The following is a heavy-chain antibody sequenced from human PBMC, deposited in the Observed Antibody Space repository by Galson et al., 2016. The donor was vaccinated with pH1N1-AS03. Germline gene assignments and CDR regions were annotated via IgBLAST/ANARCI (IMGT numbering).Heavy chain of an antibody. V-gene: IGHV1-69*05. D-gene: IGHD6-13*01. CDR1: GGTFNNYA. CDR3: ARSDRVLTAASTRPEGGDY. J-gene: IGHJ4*02. Sequence: SVKVSCKGSGGTFNNYAVNWVRQAPGQGLEWMGGIIPIFGTANYAQKFQGRVTITTDESTSTAYMELSSLRSEDTAVYYCARSDRVLTAASTRPEGGDYWGQGTLVTVSS. CDR2: IIPIFGTA.